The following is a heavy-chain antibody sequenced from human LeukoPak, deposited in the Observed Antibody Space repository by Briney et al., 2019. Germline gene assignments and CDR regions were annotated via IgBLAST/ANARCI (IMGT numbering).Heavy chain of an antibody. D-gene: IGHD6-13*01. CDR3: ARHGLGSSWFGFDY. CDR2: IYPGDSDP. CDR1: GYTFTTYW. J-gene: IGHJ4*02. Sequence: GESLQIYCKGSGYTFTTYWIGWGRQMPGKGLEWMGIIYPGDSDPRYSPSFQGQVTISADKSISTAYLQWSSLKASDSAMYYCARHGLGSSWFGFDYWGQGTLVTVSS. V-gene: IGHV5-51*01.